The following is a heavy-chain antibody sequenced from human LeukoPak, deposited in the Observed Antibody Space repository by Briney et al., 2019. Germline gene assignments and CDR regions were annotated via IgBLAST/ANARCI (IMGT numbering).Heavy chain of an antibody. V-gene: IGHV1-69*06. CDR2: IIPIFGTA. Sequence: VASVKVSCKASGGTFSSYAISWVRQAPGQGLEWMGGIIPIFGTANYAQKFQGRVTITADKSTSTAYMELSSLRSEDTAVYYCARGVGATDPIGYWGQGTLVTVSS. D-gene: IGHD1-26*01. J-gene: IGHJ4*02. CDR1: GGTFSSYA. CDR3: ARGVGATDPIGY.